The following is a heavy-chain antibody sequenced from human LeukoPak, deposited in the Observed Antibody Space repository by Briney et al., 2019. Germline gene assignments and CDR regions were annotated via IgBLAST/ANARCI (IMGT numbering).Heavy chain of an antibody. D-gene: IGHD1-26*01. Sequence: KTGGSLRLSCAASGFTFSSYSMNWVRQAPGKGLEWVSSISSSSSYIYYADSVKGRFTISRDNAKNSLYLQMNSLRAEDTAVYYCARDRGARSAFDIWGQGTMVTVSS. V-gene: IGHV3-21*01. CDR2: ISSSSSYI. CDR1: GFTFSSYS. CDR3: ARDRGARSAFDI. J-gene: IGHJ3*02.